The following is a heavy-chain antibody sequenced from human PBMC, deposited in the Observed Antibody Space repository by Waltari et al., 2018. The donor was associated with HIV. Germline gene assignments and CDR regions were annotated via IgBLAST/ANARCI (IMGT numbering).Heavy chain of an antibody. CDR2: IYPFDSDT. CDR1: GYTFTTYW. D-gene: IGHD3-22*01. V-gene: IGHV5-51*03. CDR3: ARLFYYDTTGYINNAFDI. J-gene: IGHJ3*02. Sequence: EVQLVQAGAEVRTSGESLKISCKASGYTFTTYWIDWVRQMSGEGLEWMGIIYPFDSDTRYNPSFEGQITISADKSLATAYLEWSNLNASDAAIYYCARLFYYDTTGYINNAFDIWGQGTVVTVS.